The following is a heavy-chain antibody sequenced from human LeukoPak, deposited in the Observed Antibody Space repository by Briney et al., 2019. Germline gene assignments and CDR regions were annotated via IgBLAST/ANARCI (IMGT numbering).Heavy chain of an antibody. D-gene: IGHD2-15*01. Sequence: GGSLRLSCAASGFTFSSYSMNWVRQAPGKGLEWMAFIRSDGSNKYYADSVKGRFTISRDNSKNTLYLQMNSLRAEDTAVYYCARLSCSGGTCYSSRGNFDYWGQGTLVAVSS. CDR3: ARLSCSGGTCYSSRGNFDY. CDR2: IRSDGSNK. J-gene: IGHJ4*02. CDR1: GFTFSSYS. V-gene: IGHV3-30*02.